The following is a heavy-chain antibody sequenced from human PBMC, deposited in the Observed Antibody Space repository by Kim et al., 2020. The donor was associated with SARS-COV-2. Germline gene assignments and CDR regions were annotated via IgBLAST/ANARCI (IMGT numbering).Heavy chain of an antibody. D-gene: IGHD1-26*01. CDR3: ARDGSDSGRLWGWFDP. V-gene: IGHV3-11*04. Sequence: DTVKGPFTISRDNAKNALNLQMNSLRAEDTAVYYCARDGSDSGRLWGWFDPWGQGTLVTVSS. J-gene: IGHJ5*02.